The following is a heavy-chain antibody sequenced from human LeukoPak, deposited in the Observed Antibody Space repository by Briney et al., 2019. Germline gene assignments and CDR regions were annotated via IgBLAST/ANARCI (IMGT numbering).Heavy chain of an antibody. V-gene: IGHV4-31*03. D-gene: IGHD3-10*01. CDR2: IYYSGST. CDR1: GGSISSGGYY. CDR3: ANIPLPKWFGELWGYFDY. J-gene: IGHJ4*02. Sequence: PSQTLSLTCTVSGGSISSGGYYWSWIHQHPGKGLEWIGYIYYSGSTYYNPSLKSRVTISVDTSKNQFSLKLSSVTAADTAVYYCANIPLPKWFGELWGYFDYWGQGTLVTVSS.